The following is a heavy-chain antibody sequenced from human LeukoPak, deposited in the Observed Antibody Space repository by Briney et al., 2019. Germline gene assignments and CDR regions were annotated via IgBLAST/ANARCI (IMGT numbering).Heavy chain of an antibody. Sequence: GGSLRLSCAASGFTFNNYAMSWVRQAPGKGLEWVSGISGSGFDTYYADSVKGRFTISRDNSKSTLYLQMNSLRAEDTAVYYCAKRAYYYYMDVWGKGTTLTVSS. CDR1: GFTFNNYA. J-gene: IGHJ6*03. CDR2: ISGSGFDT. CDR3: AKRAYYYYMDV. V-gene: IGHV3-23*01.